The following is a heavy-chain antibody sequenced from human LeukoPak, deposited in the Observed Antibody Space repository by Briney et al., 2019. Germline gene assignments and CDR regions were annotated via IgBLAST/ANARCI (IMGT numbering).Heavy chain of an antibody. CDR3: ARHDYSNYRGRNYYYMDV. CDR1: GGSISSINYY. CDR2: IYYSGST. Sequence: SETLSLTCTVSGGSISSINYYWGWIRQPPGKGLEWIGTIYYSGSTYYNPSLKSRVTISVDTSKNQFSLKLSSVTAADTAVYYCARHDYSNYRGRNYYYMDVWGRGTTVTVSS. V-gene: IGHV4-39*01. J-gene: IGHJ6*03. D-gene: IGHD4-11*01.